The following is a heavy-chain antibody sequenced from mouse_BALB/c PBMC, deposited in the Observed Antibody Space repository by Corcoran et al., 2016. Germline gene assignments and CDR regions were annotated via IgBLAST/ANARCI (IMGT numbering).Heavy chain of an antibody. CDR2: IDPANGNT. D-gene: IGHD4-1*01. CDR3: ANWDWYFDV. V-gene: IGHV14-3*02. CDR1: GFNIKDTY. Sequence: EVQLQQSGAELVKPVASVKLSCTASGFNIKDTYMHWVKQRPEQGLEWIGRIDPANGNTKYDPKFQGKATITADTSSNTAYLQLSSLTSEDTAVYYCANWDWYFDVWCAGTTVTVSS. J-gene: IGHJ1*01.